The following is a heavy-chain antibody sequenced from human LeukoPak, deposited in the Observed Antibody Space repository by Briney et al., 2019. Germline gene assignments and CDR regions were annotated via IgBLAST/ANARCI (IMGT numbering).Heavy chain of an antibody. CDR1: GYTFTGYY. D-gene: IGHD6-19*01. V-gene: IGHV1-2*02. CDR3: ARPMEYSSGWYWFNP. J-gene: IGHJ5*02. Sequence: ASVKVSCKASGYTFTGYYMHWVRQAPGQGLEWMGWINPNSGGTNYAQKFQGRGTMTRDTSISTAYMELSRLRSDDTAVYYCARPMEYSSGWYWFNPWGQGTLVTVSS. CDR2: INPNSGGT.